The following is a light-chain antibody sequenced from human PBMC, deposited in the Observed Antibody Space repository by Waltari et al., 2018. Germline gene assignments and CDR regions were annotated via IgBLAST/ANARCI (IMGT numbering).Light chain of an antibody. CDR1: QSVSRF. J-gene: IGKJ1*01. CDR2: GAS. CDR3: QKYDRLPAT. Sequence: LSLSPGERCTLSCRASQSVSRFLAWYQQKPGQAPRLLIYGASTRATGIPDRFSGSGSGTDFSLTISRLEPEDFAVYYCQKYDRLPATFGQGTKVEIK. V-gene: IGKV3-20*01.